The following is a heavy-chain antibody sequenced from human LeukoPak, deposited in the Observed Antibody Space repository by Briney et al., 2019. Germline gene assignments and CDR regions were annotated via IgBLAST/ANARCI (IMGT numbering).Heavy chain of an antibody. J-gene: IGHJ4*02. Sequence: PGRSLRLSCAASGFTFSSYAMHWVRQAPGKGLEWVAVISYDGSNKYYADSVKGRFTISRDNSKNTLYLQMNSLRAEDTAVYYCAKDPSTLGSGSPWWYFDYWGQGTLVTVSS. CDR2: ISYDGSNK. D-gene: IGHD3-10*01. CDR3: AKDPSTLGSGSPWWYFDY. V-gene: IGHV3-30-3*01. CDR1: GFTFSSYA.